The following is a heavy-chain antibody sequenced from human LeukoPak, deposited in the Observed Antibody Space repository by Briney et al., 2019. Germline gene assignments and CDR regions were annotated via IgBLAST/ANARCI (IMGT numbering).Heavy chain of an antibody. J-gene: IGHJ4*02. CDR1: GYTLTALS. CDR3: ATGYGDYLFDY. V-gene: IGHV1-24*01. D-gene: IGHD4-17*01. CDR2: FDPEDGET. Sequence: ASVKLSCKVSGYTLTALSMHWVRQAPGKGPEWRGGFDPEDGETIYAQKFQSRVIMTEDTSTDTAYMELSSLRSEDTAVYYCATGYGDYLFDYWGQGTLVTVSS.